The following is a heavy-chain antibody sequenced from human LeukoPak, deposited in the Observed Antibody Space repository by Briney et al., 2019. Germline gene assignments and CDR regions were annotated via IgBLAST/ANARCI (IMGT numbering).Heavy chain of an antibody. CDR1: GFTFDDYG. Sequence: GGSLRLSCAASGFTFDDYGMSWVRQAPGKGLEWVAFIRYDGSNKYYADSVKGRFTISRDNSKNTLYLQMNRLRAEDTAVYYCAKDFSVYNYDSRVLDYWGQGTLVTVSS. J-gene: IGHJ4*02. D-gene: IGHD3-22*01. V-gene: IGHV3-30*02. CDR3: AKDFSVYNYDSRVLDY. CDR2: IRYDGSNK.